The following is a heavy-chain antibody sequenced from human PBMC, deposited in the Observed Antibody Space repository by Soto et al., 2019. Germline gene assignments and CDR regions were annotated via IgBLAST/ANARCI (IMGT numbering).Heavy chain of an antibody. CDR1: GFSLSTCGVG. D-gene: IGHD6-13*01. V-gene: IGHV2-5*02. J-gene: IGHJ5*02. CDR2: IYWDDDK. Sequence: PTLVNPTQTLTLTCTFSGFSLSTCGVGVGWIRQPPGKALEWLALIYWDDDKRYSPSLKSRLTITKDTSKNQVVLTMTNMDPVDTATYYCAHLPRAAAGPWFDPWGQGTLVTAPQ. CDR3: AHLPRAAAGPWFDP.